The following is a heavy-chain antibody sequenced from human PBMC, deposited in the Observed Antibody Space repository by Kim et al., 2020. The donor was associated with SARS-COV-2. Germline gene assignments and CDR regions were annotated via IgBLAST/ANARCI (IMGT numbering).Heavy chain of an antibody. CDR2: IKQDGSEK. J-gene: IGHJ4*02. CDR1: GFTFSSYC. Sequence: GGSLRPSCAASGFTFSSYCMSWVRQSPGKGLEWVANIKQDGSEKYYLDSVKGLFTISRDNAKNSLYLQMNSRRAEDTAVYYCAKEGRYSSGWALDYWGQGTLVTVSS. CDR3: AKEGRYSSGWALDY. D-gene: IGHD6-19*01. V-gene: IGHV3-7*05.